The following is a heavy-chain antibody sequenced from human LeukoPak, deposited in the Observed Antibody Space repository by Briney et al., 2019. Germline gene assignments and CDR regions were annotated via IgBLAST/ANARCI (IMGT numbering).Heavy chain of an antibody. J-gene: IGHJ3*02. CDR3: ARRSGTYHAFDI. CDR1: GGSISSGGYY. V-gene: IGHV4-30-2*03. CDR2: IYHSGST. Sequence: SETLSLTCTVSGGSISSGGYYWSWIRQPPGKGLEWIGYIYHSGSTYYNPSLKSRVTISVDTSKNQFSLKLSSVTAADTAVYYCARRSGTYHAFDIWGQGTMVTVSS. D-gene: IGHD1-26*01.